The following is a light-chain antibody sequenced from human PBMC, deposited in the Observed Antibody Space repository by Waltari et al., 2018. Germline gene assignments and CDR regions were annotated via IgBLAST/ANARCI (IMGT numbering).Light chain of an antibody. CDR2: DFS. V-gene: IGLV2-11*01. CDR3: CSVAGSVYIWV. Sequence: QSALTQPRSVSGSPGQSVTISCTGTSSDVGGYNYVSWYQQTPGKAPKLMIYDFSKRPAGVPDRFSGSKSGNTASLTISGLQTEDEADYFCCSVAGSVYIWVFGGGTKLTVL. J-gene: IGLJ3*02. CDR1: SSDVGGYNY.